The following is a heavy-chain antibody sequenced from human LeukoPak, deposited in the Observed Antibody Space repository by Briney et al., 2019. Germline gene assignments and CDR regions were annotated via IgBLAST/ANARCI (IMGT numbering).Heavy chain of an antibody. J-gene: IGHJ4*02. CDR2: ISVSGAGT. V-gene: IGHV3-23*01. D-gene: IGHD2-15*01. CDR3: AKGELLLSASDF. CDR1: GITFSSYV. Sequence: PGGSRSLSCAASGITFSSYVMSWVRQGPGKGLEWVSGISVSGAGTYYADSVKGRFTISRDNSKNTLYLQMNSLRAEDTAVYYCAKGELLLSASDFWGQGTLVTVSS.